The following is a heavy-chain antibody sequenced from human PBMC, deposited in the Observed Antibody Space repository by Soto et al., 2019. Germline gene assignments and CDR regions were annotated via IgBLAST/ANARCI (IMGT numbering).Heavy chain of an antibody. CDR2: INAGNGNT. CDR1: GYIFTSYA. J-gene: IGHJ6*02. V-gene: IGHV1-3*01. Sequence: XVKVSGRASGYIFTSYAMHWVRPAPGQRLEWMGWINAGNGNTKYSQKFQGRVTITRDTSASTAYMELSSLRSEHTAVYYCAREYSSSGRTNYGMDVWGQGTTVTVSS. CDR3: AREYSSSGRTNYGMDV. D-gene: IGHD6-6*01.